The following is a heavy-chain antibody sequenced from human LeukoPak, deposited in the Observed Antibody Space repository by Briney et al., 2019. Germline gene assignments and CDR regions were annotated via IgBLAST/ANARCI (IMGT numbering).Heavy chain of an antibody. D-gene: IGHD6-19*01. J-gene: IGHJ4*02. CDR2: IWYDGTNK. CDR1: GFTFSSYG. V-gene: IGHV3-33*06. CDR3: AKSRDSSGWTYFDY. Sequence: GGSLRLSCAASGFTFSSYGMHWVRQAPGKGLEWVAIIWYDGTNKYYADSVKGRFTISRDNSKNTLYLQMNSLRAEDTGVYYCAKSRDSSGWTYFDYWGQGTLVTVSS.